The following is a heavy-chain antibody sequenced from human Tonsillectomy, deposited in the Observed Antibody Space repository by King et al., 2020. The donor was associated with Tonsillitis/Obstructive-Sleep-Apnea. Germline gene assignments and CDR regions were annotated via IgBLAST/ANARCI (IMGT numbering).Heavy chain of an antibody. V-gene: IGHV2-5*02. CDR2: IYWDDDK. CDR3: AHINSDYDYVWGRYRYSK. CDR1: GFSLSTSGVA. J-gene: IGHJ4*02. Sequence: TLQESGPTLVKPTQALTLTCTFSGFSLSTSGVAVGWIRQPPGKALEWLALIYWDDDKRYSPSLKSRLTITKDTSKNQVVITMTNMDPVDTATYFCAHINSDYDYVWGRYRYSKWGQGTLVTVSS. D-gene: IGHD3-16*02.